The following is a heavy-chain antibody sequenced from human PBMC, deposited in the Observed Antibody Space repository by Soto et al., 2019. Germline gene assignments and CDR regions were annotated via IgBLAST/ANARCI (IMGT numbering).Heavy chain of an antibody. CDR3: ARDSGTVNPGYFDF. V-gene: IGHV3-21*06. CDR1: GFTFDTYS. J-gene: IGHJ4*02. CDR2: ISSHSNYI. D-gene: IGHD4-17*01. Sequence: GGSLRHSCTASGFTFDTYSMNWVRQAPGKGLDWVSSISSHSNYIYYADSLRGRVTISRDNAKNLLYLEVNRLTVDDTGIYYCARDSGTVNPGYFDFWGQGTLVTSPQ.